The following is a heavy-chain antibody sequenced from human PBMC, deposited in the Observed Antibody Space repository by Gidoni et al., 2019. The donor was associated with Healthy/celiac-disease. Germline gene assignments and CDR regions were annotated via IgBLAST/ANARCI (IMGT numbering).Heavy chain of an antibody. Sequence: QVQLQQWGAGLLKPSETLSLTCAVYGGSFSGYYWRWIRQPPGKWLGWIGEINHSGTTNYNPSLKSRVTISVDTSKNQFSLRLSSVTAADTAVYYCARGGGWGNWFDPWGQGTLVTVSS. CDR2: INHSGTT. CDR3: ARGGGWGNWFDP. CDR1: GGSFSGYY. J-gene: IGHJ5*02. V-gene: IGHV4-34*01. D-gene: IGHD3-10*01.